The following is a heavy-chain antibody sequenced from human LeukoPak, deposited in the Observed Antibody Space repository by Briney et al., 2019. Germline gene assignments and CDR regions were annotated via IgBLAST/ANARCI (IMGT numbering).Heavy chain of an antibody. D-gene: IGHD2-15*01. J-gene: IGHJ1*01. CDR2: ISYDGSNK. Sequence: GGSLRLSCAASGFTFSSYAMHWVRQAPGKGLEWVAVISYDGSNKYYADSVKGRFTISRDNSKNTPYLQMNSLRAEDTAVYYCAKDIVVVVAATPDSYFQHWGQGTLVTVSS. V-gene: IGHV3-30-3*01. CDR3: AKDIVVVVAATPDSYFQH. CDR1: GFTFSSYA.